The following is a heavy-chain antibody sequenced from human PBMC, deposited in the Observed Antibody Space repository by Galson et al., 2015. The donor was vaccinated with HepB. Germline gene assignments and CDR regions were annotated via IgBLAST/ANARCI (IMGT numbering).Heavy chain of an antibody. Sequence: SLRLSCAASGFTFSSYGMHWVRQAPGKGLEWVAVIWYDGSNKYYADSVKGRFTISRDNSKNTLYLQMNSLRAEDTAVYYCARVMVVTPDYYYYGMDVWGQGTTVTVSS. CDR3: ARVMVVTPDYYYYGMDV. CDR1: GFTFSSYG. CDR2: IWYDGSNK. D-gene: IGHD4-23*01. V-gene: IGHV3-33*08. J-gene: IGHJ6*02.